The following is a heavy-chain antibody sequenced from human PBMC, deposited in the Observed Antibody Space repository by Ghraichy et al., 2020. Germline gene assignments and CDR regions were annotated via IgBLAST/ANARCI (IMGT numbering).Heavy chain of an antibody. CDR1: GFTFSSYA. Sequence: GGSLRLSCAASGFTFSSYAMSWVRQAPGKGLEWVSAISGSGGSTYYADSVKGRFTISRDNSKNTLYLQMNSLRAEDTAVYYCAKGVGHYDFWSGYAIDYWGQGTLVTVSS. V-gene: IGHV3-23*01. CDR2: ISGSGGST. CDR3: AKGVGHYDFWSGYAIDY. D-gene: IGHD3-3*01. J-gene: IGHJ4*02.